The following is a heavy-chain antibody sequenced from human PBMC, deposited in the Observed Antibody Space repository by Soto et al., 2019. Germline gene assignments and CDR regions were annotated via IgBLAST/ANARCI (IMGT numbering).Heavy chain of an antibody. J-gene: IGHJ4*02. CDR3: ARVQDY. CDR1: GGSISSYY. Sequence: SETLSLTCTVSGGSISSYYWSWIRQPPGKGLEWIGFIFYSGSTNYNPSLKSRVTISIDRSKNQFSLKLSSVTAADTAVYYCARVQDYWGQGILVTVSS. D-gene: IGHD1-1*01. V-gene: IGHV4-59*12. CDR2: IFYSGST.